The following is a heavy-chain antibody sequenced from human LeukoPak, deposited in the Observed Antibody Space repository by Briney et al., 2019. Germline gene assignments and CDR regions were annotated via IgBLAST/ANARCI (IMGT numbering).Heavy chain of an antibody. D-gene: IGHD3-22*01. CDR3: AKDHSDYYHMAEYFQH. V-gene: IGHV3-9*01. CDR1: GFTFDDYA. J-gene: IGHJ1*01. Sequence: GRSLRLSCAASGFTFDDYAMHWVRQAPGKGLEWVSGISWNSGSIGYADSVKGRFTISRDNAKNSLYLQMNSLRAEDTALYYCAKDHSDYYHMAEYFQHWGQGTLVTVSS. CDR2: ISWNSGSI.